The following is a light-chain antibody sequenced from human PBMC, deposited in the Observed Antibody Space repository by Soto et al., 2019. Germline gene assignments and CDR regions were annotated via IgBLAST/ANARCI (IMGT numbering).Light chain of an antibody. CDR3: QQANTFALT. J-gene: IGKJ4*01. V-gene: IGKV1-5*01. CDR1: QSISSG. CDR2: DAS. Sequence: DIPITQSPSTLSACVGAKVTITGRATQSISSGLAWYQQKPGKAPKLLIYDASSLESGVPSRFSGGGSGTEFTLTISSLQPEDFATYYCQQANTFALTFGGGTKVDI.